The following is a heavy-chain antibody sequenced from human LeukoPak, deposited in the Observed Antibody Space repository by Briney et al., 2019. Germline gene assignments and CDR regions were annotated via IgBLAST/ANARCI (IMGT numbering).Heavy chain of an antibody. CDR1: GGSISSSSSY. CDR3: ARGPGLWFGNYYFDY. V-gene: IGHV4-39*01. CDR2: IYYSGST. J-gene: IGHJ4*02. Sequence: SETLSLTCTVSGGSISSSSSYWGWIRQPPGKGLEWIGSIYYSGSTYYNPSLKSRVTISVDTSKNQFSLKLSSVTAADTAVYYCARGPGLWFGNYYFDYWGQGTLVTVSS. D-gene: IGHD3-10*01.